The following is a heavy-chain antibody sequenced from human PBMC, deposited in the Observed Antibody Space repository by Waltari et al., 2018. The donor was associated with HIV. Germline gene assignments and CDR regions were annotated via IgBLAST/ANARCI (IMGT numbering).Heavy chain of an antibody. Sequence: QVQLVESGGGVVQPGRSLRLSCAASGFTLSSYAMHWVRQAPGKGLEWVAVISYDGSNKYYADSVKGRFTISRDNSKNTLYLQMNSLRTEDTAVYYCARGGYSTIIAAFDYWGQGTLVTVSS. CDR1: GFTLSSYA. V-gene: IGHV3-30*01. D-gene: IGHD6-25*01. J-gene: IGHJ4*02. CDR3: ARGGYSTIIAAFDY. CDR2: ISYDGSNK.